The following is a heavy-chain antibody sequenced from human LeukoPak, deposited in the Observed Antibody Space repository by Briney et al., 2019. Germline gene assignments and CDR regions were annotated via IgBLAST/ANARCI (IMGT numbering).Heavy chain of an antibody. D-gene: IGHD6-19*01. J-gene: IGHJ4*02. V-gene: IGHV4-34*01. CDR1: GGSFSGYY. CDR2: INHSGST. CDR3: ARGRGCSSGWSIGHYFDY. Sequence: SETLSLTCAVYGGSFSGYYWSWIRQPPGKGLEWIGEINHSGSTNYNPSLKSRVTISVDTSKNQFSLKLSSVTAADTAVYYCARGRGCSSGWSIGHYFDYWGQGTLVTVSS.